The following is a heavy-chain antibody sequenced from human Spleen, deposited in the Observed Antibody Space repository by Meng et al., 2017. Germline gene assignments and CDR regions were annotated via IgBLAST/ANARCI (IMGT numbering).Heavy chain of an antibody. J-gene: IGHJ4*02. CDR3: ARALNYDISSGIDY. V-gene: IGHV3-30*01. D-gene: IGHD3-9*01. CDR2: ISYDGSNK. CDR1: GFTFSSYA. Sequence: GGSLRLSCATSGFTFSSYAMHWVRQAPGKGLEWVAVISYDGSNKYYADSVKGRFTISRDNSKNTLSLQMDSLRAEDAALYYCARALNYDISSGIDYWGQGTLVTVSS.